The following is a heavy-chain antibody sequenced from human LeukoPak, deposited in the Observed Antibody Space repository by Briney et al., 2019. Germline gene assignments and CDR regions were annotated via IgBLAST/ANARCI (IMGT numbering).Heavy chain of an antibody. D-gene: IGHD3-10*01. Sequence: GGSLTLSCAASGFLFDDYGMHWVGQAPGKGLEWVAVISYDGSNKYYADSVKGRFTISRDNSKNTLYLQMNSLRAEDTAVYYCAKDLVTFGSDAIRLDHWGQGTLVTVSS. CDR2: ISYDGSNK. J-gene: IGHJ5*02. V-gene: IGHV3-30*18. CDR3: AKDLVTFGSDAIRLDH. CDR1: GFLFDDYG.